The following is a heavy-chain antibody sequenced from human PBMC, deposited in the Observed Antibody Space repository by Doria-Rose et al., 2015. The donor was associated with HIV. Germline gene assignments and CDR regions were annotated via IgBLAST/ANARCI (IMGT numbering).Heavy chain of an antibody. CDR3: VMMPHY. V-gene: IGHV4-39*07. CDR2: YYSSGRT. D-gene: IGHD3-16*01. J-gene: IGHJ4*02. Sequence: RQPPGKGLEWIGSYYSSGRTYYNPSLKSRVTISADTSKNQFSLNLSSLTAADTAVYYCVMMPHYWGQGTLVTVSS.